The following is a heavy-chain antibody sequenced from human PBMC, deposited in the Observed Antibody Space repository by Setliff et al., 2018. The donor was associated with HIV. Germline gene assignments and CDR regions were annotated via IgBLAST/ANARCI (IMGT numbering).Heavy chain of an antibody. V-gene: IGHV3-7*05. Sequence: PGGSLRLSCAASGFIFSSYWMNWVRQAPGKGLEWVANIKEDGSEEYYMDSVKGRFTISRDNAKNSLYLQMNSLRAEDTAIYYCTRTTGWYEGYWGQGTLVTVSS. CDR2: IKEDGSEE. J-gene: IGHJ4*02. CDR1: GFIFSSYW. CDR3: TRTTGWYEGY. D-gene: IGHD6-19*01.